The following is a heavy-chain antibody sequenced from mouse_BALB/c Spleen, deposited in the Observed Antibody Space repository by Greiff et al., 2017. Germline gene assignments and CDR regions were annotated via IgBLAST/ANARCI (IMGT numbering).Heavy chain of an antibody. V-gene: IGHV2-9*02. CDR1: GFSLTSYG. J-gene: IGHJ4*01. CDR3: ARWLLRNAMDY. Sequence: VKVVESGPGLVAPSQSLSITCTVSGFSLTSYGVHWVRQPPGKGLEWLGVIWAGGSTNYNSALMSRLSISKDNSKSQVFLKMNSLQTDDTAMYYCARWLLRNAMDYWGQGTSVTVSS. CDR2: IWAGGST. D-gene: IGHD2-3*01.